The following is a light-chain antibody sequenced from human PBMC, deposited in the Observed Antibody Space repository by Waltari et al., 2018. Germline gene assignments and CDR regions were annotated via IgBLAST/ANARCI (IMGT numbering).Light chain of an antibody. J-gene: IGLJ3*02. CDR3: QSFDSNVRGGVV. Sequence: LTQPTSVSGAPGQRVTISCTGSSSNIGAGHDVHWYQAFPGTAPKLLIYGNNNRPSGVPDRFSGSKSGSSASLAINGLQAEDEADYYCQSFDSNVRGGVVFGGGTKVTVL. CDR2: GNN. V-gene: IGLV1-40*01. CDR1: SSNIGAGHD.